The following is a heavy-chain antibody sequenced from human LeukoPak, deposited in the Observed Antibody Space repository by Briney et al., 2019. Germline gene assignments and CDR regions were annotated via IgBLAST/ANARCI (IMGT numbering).Heavy chain of an antibody. Sequence: PSETLSLTCSVSGASISPSYWSWLRQPPGRGLEWIGYIYNSGTTNYNTSLASRVTISLDTSKNQFSLRLSSVSAVDTAVYYCARSRMVVAATRHFDYWGQGTLVTVSS. V-gene: IGHV4-59*01. CDR3: ARSRMVVAATRHFDY. D-gene: IGHD2-15*01. CDR2: IYNSGTT. J-gene: IGHJ4*02. CDR1: GASISPSY.